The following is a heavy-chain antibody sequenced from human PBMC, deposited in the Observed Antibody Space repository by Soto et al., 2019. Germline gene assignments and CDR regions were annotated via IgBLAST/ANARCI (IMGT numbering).Heavy chain of an antibody. CDR3: ARHNYGSGSTYFDY. V-gene: IGHV4-59*08. CDR2: FYYSGST. Sequence: SETLSLTCTVSGGSISSYYWSWIRQPPGKGLEWFGYFYYSGSTNYNPSLKSRVTISVDTSKNQFSLKLNSMTAADTAVYYCARHNYGSGSTYFDYWGQGTLVTVSS. J-gene: IGHJ4*02. CDR1: GGSISSYY. D-gene: IGHD3-10*01.